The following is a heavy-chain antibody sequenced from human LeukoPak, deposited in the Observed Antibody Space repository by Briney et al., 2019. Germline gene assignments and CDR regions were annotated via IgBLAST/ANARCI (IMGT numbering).Heavy chain of an antibody. CDR1: GGTFSSYA. J-gene: IGHJ6*02. CDR3: ARVVLTGYYRAPYYGMDV. V-gene: IGHV1-69*13. D-gene: IGHD3-9*01. CDR2: IIPIFGTA. Sequence: ASVKVSCKASGGTFSSYAISWVRQAPGQGLEWMGGIIPIFGTANYAQKFQGRVTTTADESTSTAYMELSSLRSEDTAVYYCARVVLTGYYRAPYYGMDVWGQGTTVTVSS.